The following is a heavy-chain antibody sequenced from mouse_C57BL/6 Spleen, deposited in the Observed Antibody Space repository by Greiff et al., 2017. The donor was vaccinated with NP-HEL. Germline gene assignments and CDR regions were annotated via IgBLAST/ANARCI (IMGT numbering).Heavy chain of an antibody. Sequence: QVQLKQSGAELVRPGSSVKLSCKASGYTFTSYWMHWVKQRPIQGLEWIGNIDPSDSETHYNQKFKDKATLTVDKSSSTAYMQLSSLTSEDSAVYYCARGDYGSSLDYWGQGTTLTVSS. CDR1: GYTFTSYW. J-gene: IGHJ2*01. D-gene: IGHD1-1*01. CDR2: IDPSDSET. CDR3: ARGDYGSSLDY. V-gene: IGHV1-52*01.